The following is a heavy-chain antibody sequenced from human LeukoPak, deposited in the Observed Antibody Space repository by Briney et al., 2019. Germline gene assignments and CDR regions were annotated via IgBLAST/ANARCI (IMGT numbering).Heavy chain of an antibody. CDR2: INPNSGGT. CDR1: GYTFTGYY. V-gene: IGHV1-2*02. J-gene: IGHJ4*02. CDR3: ARYFTIFGVVPFDY. Sequence: ASVKVSCKASGYTFTGYYMHWVRQAPGQGLEWMGWINPNSGGTNYAQKFQGRVTMTRDTSISTAYMELSRLRSDDTAVYYCARYFTIFGVVPFDYWGQGTLVTVSS. D-gene: IGHD3-3*01.